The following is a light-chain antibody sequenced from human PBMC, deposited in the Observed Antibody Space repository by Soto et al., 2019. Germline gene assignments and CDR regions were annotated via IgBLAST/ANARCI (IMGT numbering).Light chain of an antibody. CDR2: AAS. V-gene: IGKV1-12*01. CDR1: EDISTW. J-gene: IGKJ5*01. Sequence: QRTDAPSFLSIPVWARLSPPFGVSEDISTWLAWYQQKPGKAPKLLIYAASSLQSGVQSRFSGSGSGTDFTLTISSLQPEDFAAYYCQHADSVKRITFGQGTRLEI. CDR3: QHADSVKRIT.